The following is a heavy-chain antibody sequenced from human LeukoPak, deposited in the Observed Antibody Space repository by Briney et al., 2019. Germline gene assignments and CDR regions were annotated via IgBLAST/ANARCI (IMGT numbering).Heavy chain of an antibody. Sequence: GSLRLSCAASGFTFSTYSMNWVRQAPGKGLEWVSSISSSSSYIKYADSVKGRFTISRDNAKNSLYLQMNSLRAEDTAVYYCASGISGIAAPFDYWGQGTLVTVSS. V-gene: IGHV3-21*01. CDR1: GFTFSTYS. CDR3: ASGISGIAAPFDY. D-gene: IGHD6-6*01. CDR2: ISSSSSYI. J-gene: IGHJ4*02.